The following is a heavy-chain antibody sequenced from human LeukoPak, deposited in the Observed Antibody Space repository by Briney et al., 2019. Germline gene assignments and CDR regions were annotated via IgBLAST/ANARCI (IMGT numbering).Heavy chain of an antibody. CDR1: GDSINSGYH. Sequence: SETLSLTCTVSGDSINSGYHWSWIRQQPGKGLEWMGNIYYNGRTYYKTSLKSRIIISVDMSKNQISLQLSSVTAAGTAVYYCARDLSGSPMDVWGKGTPVAVSS. V-gene: IGHV4-31*03. CDR3: ARDLSGSPMDV. J-gene: IGHJ6*03. D-gene: IGHD1-26*01. CDR2: IYYNGRT.